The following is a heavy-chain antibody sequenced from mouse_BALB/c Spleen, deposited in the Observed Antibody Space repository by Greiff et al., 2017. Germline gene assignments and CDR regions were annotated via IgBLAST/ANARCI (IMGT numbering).Heavy chain of an antibody. J-gene: IGHJ2*01. CDR1: GYTFTSYY. D-gene: IGHD3-1*01. Sequence: QVQLQQSGPELVKPGASVRISCKASGYTFTSYYIHWVKQRPGQGLEWIGWIYPGNVNTKYNEKFKGKATLTADKSSSTAYMQLSSLTSEDSAVYFCARRGAHSGHLFDYWGQGTTLTVSS. CDR3: ARRGAHSGHLFDY. CDR2: IYPGNVNT. V-gene: IGHV1S56*01.